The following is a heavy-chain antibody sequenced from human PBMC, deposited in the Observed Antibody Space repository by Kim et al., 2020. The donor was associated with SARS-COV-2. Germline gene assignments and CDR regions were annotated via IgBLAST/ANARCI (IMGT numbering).Heavy chain of an antibody. J-gene: IGHJ4*02. D-gene: IGHD6-13*01. Sequence: GGSLRLSCAASGFTFSSYWMSWVRQAPGKGLEWVANIKQDGSEKYYVDSVKGRFTISRDNAKNSLYLQMNSLRAEDTAVYYCARDVLAAAGTDRVDYWGQGTLVTVSS. V-gene: IGHV3-7*01. CDR2: IKQDGSEK. CDR1: GFTFSSYW. CDR3: ARDVLAAAGTDRVDY.